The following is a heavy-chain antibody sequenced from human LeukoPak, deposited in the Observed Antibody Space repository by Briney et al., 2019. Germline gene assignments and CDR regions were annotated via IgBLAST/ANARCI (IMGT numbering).Heavy chain of an antibody. CDR1: GYTFTSYG. J-gene: IGHJ4*02. CDR3: ARSQWLVDQGDY. Sequence: ASVKVSCKASGYTFTSYGISWVRQAPGQGLEWMGWISAYNGNTNYAQKLQGRVTTTTDTSTSTAYMELRSLRSDDTAVYYCARSQWLVDQGDYWGQGTLVTVSS. D-gene: IGHD6-19*01. CDR2: ISAYNGNT. V-gene: IGHV1-18*01.